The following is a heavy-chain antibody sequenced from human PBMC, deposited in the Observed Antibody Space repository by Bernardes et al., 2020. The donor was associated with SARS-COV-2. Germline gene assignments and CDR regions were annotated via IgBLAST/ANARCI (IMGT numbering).Heavy chain of an antibody. CDR2: ISWNSGSI. V-gene: IGHV3-9*01. D-gene: IGHD3-22*01. J-gene: IGHJ4*02. Sequence: GGSLRLSCAASGFTFDDYAMHWVRQAPGKGLEWVSGISWNSGSIGYADSVKGRFTISRDNAKNSLYLQMNSLRAEDTALYYCAKGAPYYYDSSGYYPEGWGQGTLVTVS. CDR1: GFTFDDYA. CDR3: AKGAPYYYDSSGYYPEG.